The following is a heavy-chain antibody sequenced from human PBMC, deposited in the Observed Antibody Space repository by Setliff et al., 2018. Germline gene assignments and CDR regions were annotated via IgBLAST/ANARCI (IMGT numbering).Heavy chain of an antibody. V-gene: IGHV4-38-2*02. Sequence: SETLSLTCTVSGGSISSHYWSWIRQPPGKGLEWIGSIYHSGSTYYNPSLKSRVTISVDTSKNQFSLKLSSVTAADTAVYYCAREIYGSGLNWFDPWGQGTLVTVSS. J-gene: IGHJ5*02. CDR1: GGSISSHY. CDR3: AREIYGSGLNWFDP. CDR2: IYHSGST. D-gene: IGHD3-10*01.